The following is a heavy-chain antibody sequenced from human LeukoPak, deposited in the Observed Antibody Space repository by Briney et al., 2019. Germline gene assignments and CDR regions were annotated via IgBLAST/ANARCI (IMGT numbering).Heavy chain of an antibody. D-gene: IGHD5-18*01. CDR1: GYSFTGYY. J-gene: IGHJ3*02. CDR2: INPNSGDT. V-gene: IGHV1-2*06. CDR3: ATKHGYIYGQDSFVM. Sequence: ASVKVSCKPSGYSFTGYYVHWVRQAPGQGLEWMGRINPNSGDTNYAQDFQGRVTMTRDTSISTAYMELSRLRSDDTAVYYCATKHGYIYGQDSFVMWGQGTMVTVSS.